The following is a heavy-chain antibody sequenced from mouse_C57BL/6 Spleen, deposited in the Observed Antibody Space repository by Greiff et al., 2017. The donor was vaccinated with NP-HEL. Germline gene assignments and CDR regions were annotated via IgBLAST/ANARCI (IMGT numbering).Heavy chain of an antibody. V-gene: IGHV1-54*01. Sequence: QVQLQQSGAELVRPGTSVKVSCKASGYAFTNYLIEWVKQRPGQGLEWIGVINPGSGGTNYNEKFKGKATLTADKSSSTAYMQLSSLTSEDSAVYYCARGDYGVSFAYWGQGTLVTVSA. CDR2: INPGSGGT. CDR1: GYAFTNYL. J-gene: IGHJ3*01. D-gene: IGHD1-1*02. CDR3: ARGDYGVSFAY.